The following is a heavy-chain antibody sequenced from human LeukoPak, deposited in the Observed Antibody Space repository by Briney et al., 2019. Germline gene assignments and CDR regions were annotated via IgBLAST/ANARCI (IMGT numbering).Heavy chain of an antibody. J-gene: IGHJ4*02. V-gene: IGHV4-34*01. CDR2: TNHSGST. D-gene: IGHD5-12*01. Sequence: SETLSLTCAVYGGSFSGYYWSWIRQPPGKGLEWIGETNHSGSTNYNPSLKSRVTISVDTSKNQFSLKLSSVTAADTAVYYCASFPAGVEMATIAFDYWGQGTLVTVSS. CDR1: GGSFSGYY. CDR3: ASFPAGVEMATIAFDY.